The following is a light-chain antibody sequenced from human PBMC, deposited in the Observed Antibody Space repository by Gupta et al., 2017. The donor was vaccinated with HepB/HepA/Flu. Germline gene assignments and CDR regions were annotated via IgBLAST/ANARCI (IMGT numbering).Light chain of an antibody. J-gene: IGKJ4*01. CDR1: QSVSTS. V-gene: IGKV3-11*02. Sequence: EIVLTQSPATLSLSPGERATLSCRASQSVSTSLAWYQQKPGQAPRRLIYDASSRDTDITARFSGSGYERDFTLTISGREPEDFAVYYCQQCSSWPPVTFGRGTTVEI. CDR2: DAS. CDR3: QQCSSWPPVT.